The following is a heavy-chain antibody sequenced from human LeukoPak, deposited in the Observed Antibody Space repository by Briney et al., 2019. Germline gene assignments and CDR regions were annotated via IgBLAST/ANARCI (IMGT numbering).Heavy chain of an antibody. CDR1: GGSFSVYC. V-gene: IGHV4-34*01. J-gene: IGHJ6*04. CDR2: INHNGGT. D-gene: IGHD6-13*01. Sequence: AETLSLTCAVYGGSFSVYCWSWIRQPPGKGLEWIREINHNGGTNYNPPLKSPVTISVYTSNNQFSLKLSSVTAADTAVYYCARGWGGQQLRGYDYYGMDVWGKGTTVTVSS. CDR3: ARGWGGQQLRGYDYYGMDV.